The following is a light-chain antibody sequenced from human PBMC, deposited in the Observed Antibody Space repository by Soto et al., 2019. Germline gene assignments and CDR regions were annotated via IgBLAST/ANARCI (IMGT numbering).Light chain of an antibody. CDR1: RSDVGGYNY. V-gene: IGLV2-14*01. CDR3: SSYTSSSTQV. CDR2: EVS. Sequence: QSALTQPASVSGSPGQSITISCTGTRSDVGGYNYVSWYQQHPGKAPKLMIYEVSNRPSGVSNRFSGSKSGNTASLTISGLQAEDEADYYCSSYTSSSTQVVGTGTKLTVL. J-gene: IGLJ1*01.